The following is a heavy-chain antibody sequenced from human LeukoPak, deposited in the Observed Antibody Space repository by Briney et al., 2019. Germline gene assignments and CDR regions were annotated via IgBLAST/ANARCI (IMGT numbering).Heavy chain of an antibody. J-gene: IGHJ4*02. V-gene: IGHV4-4*02. CDR2: IFYSGST. Sequence: PSGTLSLTCAVSGGSINSNNWWSWVRQPPGKGLEWIGYIFYSGSTNYNPSLKSRVTISVDTSKNQFSLKLSSVTAADTAVYFCARDLRGGYYYYFDYWGQGTLVTVSS. CDR1: GGSINSNNW. CDR3: ARDLRGGYYYYFDY. D-gene: IGHD3-22*01.